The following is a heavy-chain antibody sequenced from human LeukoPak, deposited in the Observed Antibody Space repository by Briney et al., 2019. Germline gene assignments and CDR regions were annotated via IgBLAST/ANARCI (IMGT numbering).Heavy chain of an antibody. D-gene: IGHD5-12*01. CDR1: GFTFSSYT. J-gene: IGHJ5*02. CDR3: AREGGRGYSGYEWFDL. V-gene: IGHV3-21*01. CDR2: LSSSSAYI. Sequence: PGGSLRLSCAASGFTFSSYTINWVRQAPGKGLEWVSSLSSSSAYIYYADAAKGRFTISRDNAKNSLYLQMNSLRAEDTAVYYCAREGGRGYSGYEWFDLWGQGTLVTVSS.